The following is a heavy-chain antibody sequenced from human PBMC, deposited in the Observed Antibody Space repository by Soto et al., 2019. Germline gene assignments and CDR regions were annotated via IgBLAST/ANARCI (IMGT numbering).Heavy chain of an antibody. CDR1: GFTFVDYA. CDR3: AKGPSGYYDSSGYYYFDY. D-gene: IGHD3-22*01. J-gene: IGHJ4*02. CDR2: ISWNRGTI. V-gene: IGHV3-9*01. Sequence: DVQLVESGGGLVQPGRSLRLSCAASGFTFVDYALHWVRQAPGKGLEWVSGISWNRGTIDHADSVKGRFTISRDNAKNSLYLQMNSLRAEDTALYYCAKGPSGYYDSSGYYYFDYWGQGTLVTVSS.